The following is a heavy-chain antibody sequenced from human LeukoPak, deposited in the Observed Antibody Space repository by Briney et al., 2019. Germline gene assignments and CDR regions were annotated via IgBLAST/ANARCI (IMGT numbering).Heavy chain of an antibody. J-gene: IGHJ4*02. CDR1: GFTFSSYS. D-gene: IGHD6-19*01. CDR3: ARGESSGWPHFDY. Sequence: GGSLRLSCAASGFTFSSYSMNWVRQAPGKGLEWVSSISSSSSYIYYADSVKGRFTISRDNAKNSLYLQMNSLRAEDTAVYYCARGESSGWPHFDYWGQGTLVTVSS. V-gene: IGHV3-21*04. CDR2: ISSSSSYI.